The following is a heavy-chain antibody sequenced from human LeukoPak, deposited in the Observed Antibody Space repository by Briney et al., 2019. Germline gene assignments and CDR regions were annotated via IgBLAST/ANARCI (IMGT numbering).Heavy chain of an antibody. CDR2: MNPNSGNT. CDR1: GYTFTSYD. Sequence: GASVKVSCKASGYTFTSYDINWVRQATGQGLEWMGWMNPNSGNTGYAQKFQGRVTITRNTSISTAYMELSSLRSEDTAVYYCARGLFVDYYGSGSYYPFDYWGQGTLVTVSS. J-gene: IGHJ4*02. D-gene: IGHD3-10*01. V-gene: IGHV1-8*03. CDR3: ARGLFVDYYGSGSYYPFDY.